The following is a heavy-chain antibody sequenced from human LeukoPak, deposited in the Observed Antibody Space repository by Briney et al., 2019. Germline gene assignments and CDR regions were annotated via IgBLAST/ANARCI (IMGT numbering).Heavy chain of an antibody. Sequence: ASVKVSCKASGYTFTTYAMHWVRQAPGQRLERMGWINTGNDNTAYSQKFQGRVTISRDTSASTSYMELSNLRSEDTAVYYCARGLSSHTYDAFDIWGQGTMVTVSS. CDR2: INTGNDNT. CDR3: ARGLSSHTYDAFDI. J-gene: IGHJ3*02. CDR1: GYTFTTYA. V-gene: IGHV1-3*04. D-gene: IGHD6-13*01.